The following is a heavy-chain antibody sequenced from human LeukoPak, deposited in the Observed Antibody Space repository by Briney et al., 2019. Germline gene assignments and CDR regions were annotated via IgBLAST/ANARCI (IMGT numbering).Heavy chain of an antibody. Sequence: SETLSLTCTVSGGSISSSSYYWGWIRQPPGKGLEWIGNFYYSGSTYYNPSLKSRVTISVDTSKNLFSLKLSSVTAADTAVYYCASGYSHRRFFDYWGQGTLVTVSS. CDR1: GGSISSSSYY. V-gene: IGHV4-39*01. CDR3: ASGYSHRRFFDY. CDR2: FYYSGST. J-gene: IGHJ4*02. D-gene: IGHD3-22*01.